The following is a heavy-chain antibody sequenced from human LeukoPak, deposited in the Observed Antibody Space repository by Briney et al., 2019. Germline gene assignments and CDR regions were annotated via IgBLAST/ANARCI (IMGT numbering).Heavy chain of an antibody. CDR3: ARRWESMEFFDY. CDR1: GYSFTNYW. D-gene: IGHD1-26*01. J-gene: IGHJ4*02. Sequence: GESLKISCKGSGYSFTNYWIGWVRQMPGKGLEWMGIIYPGDSETRYSPSFQGQVTISADKSINTAYLQWSSLKASDSAIYYCARRWESMEFFDYWGQGTLVTVSS. CDR2: IYPGDSET. V-gene: IGHV5-51*01.